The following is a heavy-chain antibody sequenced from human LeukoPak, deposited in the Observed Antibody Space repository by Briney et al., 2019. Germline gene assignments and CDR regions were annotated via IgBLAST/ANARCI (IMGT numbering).Heavy chain of an antibody. CDR1: GFTFDDYA. CDR2: ISWNSGSI. V-gene: IGHV3-9*01. Sequence: QSGGSLRLSCAASGFTFDDYAMHWVRQAPGKGLEWVSGISWNSGSIGYADSVKGRFTISRDNAKNSLYLQMNSLRAEDTAVYYCAKDKGTTLFDYWGQGTLVTVSS. J-gene: IGHJ4*02. D-gene: IGHD2/OR15-2a*01. CDR3: AKDKGTTLFDY.